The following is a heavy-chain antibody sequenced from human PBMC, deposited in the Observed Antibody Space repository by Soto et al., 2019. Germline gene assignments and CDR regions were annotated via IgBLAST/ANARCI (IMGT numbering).Heavy chain of an antibody. CDR2: INHSRST. Sequence: VSGGLNRGYAWRLLRQPLEKGLEWIGEINHSRSTNYNPSLKSRVTISVDTSKNQFSLKLSSVTAADTSVYYCARGGLYSSSWLNWFDPWGHGTLVIVS. CDR1: GGLNRGYA. V-gene: IGHV4-34*01. CDR3: ARGGLYSSSWLNWFDP. J-gene: IGHJ5*02. D-gene: IGHD6-13*01.